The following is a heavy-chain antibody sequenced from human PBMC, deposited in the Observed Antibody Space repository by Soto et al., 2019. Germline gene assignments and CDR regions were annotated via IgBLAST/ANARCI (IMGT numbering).Heavy chain of an antibody. V-gene: IGHV3-30-3*01. CDR1: GFTFSSYA. J-gene: IGHJ4*02. CDR2: ISYDGSNN. CDR3: WRDKSQYSSGWHTRHCDY. Sequence: QVQLVESGGGVVQPGRSLRLSCAASGFTFSSYAMHWVRQAPGKGLEWVAVISYDGSNNYYADSVKGRFPISRDNSKTVYVQMNSLRAEDTAVYSCWRDKSQYSSGWHTRHCDYWGQGTLVPDSS. D-gene: IGHD6-19*01.